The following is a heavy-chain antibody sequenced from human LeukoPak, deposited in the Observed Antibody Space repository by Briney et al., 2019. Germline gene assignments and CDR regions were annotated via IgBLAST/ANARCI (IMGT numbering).Heavy chain of an antibody. CDR2: INQDGSQM. V-gene: IGHV3-7*03. CDR1: GFSFSSNW. Sequence: GGSLGLSCAASGFSFSSNWMVWVRQAPGEGLEWVANINQDGSQMYYVDSVKGRFTIFRDNAKSSLFLQMNSLRAEDAAVYFCAASRLPWALDVWSQGTVVTVSS. J-gene: IGHJ3*01. D-gene: IGHD7-27*01. CDR3: AASRLPWALDV.